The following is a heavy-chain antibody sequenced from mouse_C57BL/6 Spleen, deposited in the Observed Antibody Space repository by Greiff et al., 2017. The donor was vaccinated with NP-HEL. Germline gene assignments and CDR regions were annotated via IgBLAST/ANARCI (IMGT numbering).Heavy chain of an antibody. CDR2: IDLSDSYT. J-gene: IGHJ3*01. V-gene: IGHV1-50*01. Sequence: QVQLQQPGAELVKPGASVKLSCKASGYTFTSYWMQWVKQRPGQGLEWIGEIDLSDSYTNYNQKFKGKATLTVDTSDSTAYMQLSSLTSEDSAVYYCARWGDLFAYWGQGTLVTVSA. CDR3: ARWGDLFAY. CDR1: GYTFTSYW.